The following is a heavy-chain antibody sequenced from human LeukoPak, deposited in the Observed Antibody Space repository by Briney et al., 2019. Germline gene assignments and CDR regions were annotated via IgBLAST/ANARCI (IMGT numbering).Heavy chain of an antibody. J-gene: IGHJ4*02. CDR2: RYDGSHK. CDR1: GFIFSDYV. V-gene: IGHV3-30*02. CDR3: AKGYYFDILSGYSSLDS. Sequence: GGSLRLSCAASGFIFSDYVMNLRYDGSHKYYIDSVKGRFTISRDNSKNTLYLQMNSLRAEDTAAYYCAKGYYFDILSGYSSLDSWGQGTLVTVSS. D-gene: IGHD3-9*01.